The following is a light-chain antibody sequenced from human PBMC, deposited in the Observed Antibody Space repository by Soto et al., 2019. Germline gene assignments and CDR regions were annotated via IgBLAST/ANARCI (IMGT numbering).Light chain of an antibody. J-gene: IGKJ4*01. CDR2: DTS. CDR3: QQRVNWPLT. Sequence: ESVLTQSPATLSLSPSERATLSFMASQSVSSYLAWYQQKPGQAPRLLIYDTSNRATGIPARFSGSGSGTDFTLTVSSLEPEDFAVYYCQQRVNWPLTFGGGTKVDIK. V-gene: IGKV3-11*01. CDR1: QSVSSY.